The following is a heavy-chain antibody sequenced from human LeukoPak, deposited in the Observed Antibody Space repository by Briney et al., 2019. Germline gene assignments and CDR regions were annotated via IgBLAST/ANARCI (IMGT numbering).Heavy chain of an antibody. J-gene: IGHJ4*02. CDR3: ARDFMTRVLDY. CDR2: ISSSGSTI. D-gene: IGHD3-16*01. Sequence: PGGSLRLSCAASGFTFSTYGMHWVRQAPGKGLEWVSYISSSGSTIYYADSVKGRFTISRDNAKNSLYLQMNSLRAEDTAVYYCARDFMTRVLDYWGQGTLVTVSS. V-gene: IGHV3-48*04. CDR1: GFTFSTYG.